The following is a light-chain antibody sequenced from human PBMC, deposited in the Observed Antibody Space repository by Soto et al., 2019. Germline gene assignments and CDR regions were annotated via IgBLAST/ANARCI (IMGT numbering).Light chain of an antibody. V-gene: IGKV3D-15*01. Sequence: EIEMTQSPATLSVSPGESATLSFRASQRISTNLAWYQHKRGQAPRLLIYGASTRATGIPARFSGSGSETEFTLTITSLQSEDFAVYYCQHYNNWPAWTFGQGTKVDIK. CDR2: GAS. CDR3: QHYNNWPAWT. CDR1: QRISTN. J-gene: IGKJ1*01.